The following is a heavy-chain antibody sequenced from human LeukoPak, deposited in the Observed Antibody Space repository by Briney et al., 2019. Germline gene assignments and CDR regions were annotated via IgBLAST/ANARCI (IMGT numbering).Heavy chain of an antibody. D-gene: IGHD3-22*01. CDR3: AKDRVYYYDSSGYYYNYGMDV. J-gene: IGHJ6*02. V-gene: IGHV3-23*01. Sequence: GGSLRLSCAASGFTFSSYAMSWVRQAPGKGLEWVSAISGSGGSTYYADSVKGRFTISRDNSKNTLYLQMNSLRAEDTAVYYCAKDRVYYYDSSGYYYNYGMDVWGQGTTVTVSS. CDR1: GFTFSSYA. CDR2: ISGSGGST.